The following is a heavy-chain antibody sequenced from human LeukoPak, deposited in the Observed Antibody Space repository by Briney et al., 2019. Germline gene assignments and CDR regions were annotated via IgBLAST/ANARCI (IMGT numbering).Heavy chain of an antibody. CDR1: GGTFSSYA. CDR2: IIPIFGTA. J-gene: IGHJ4*02. V-gene: IGHV1-69*13. D-gene: IGHD1-14*01. Sequence: ASVKVSCKASGGTFSSYAISWVRQAPGQGLEWMGGIIPIFGTANYAQKFQGRVTITADESTSTAYMELSSLRSEDTAVYYCARVSRDHFIPSFDYWGQGTLVTVSS. CDR3: ARVSRDHFIPSFDY.